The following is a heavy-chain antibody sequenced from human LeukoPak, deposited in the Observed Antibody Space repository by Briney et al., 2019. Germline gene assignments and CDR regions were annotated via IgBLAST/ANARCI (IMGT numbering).Heavy chain of an antibody. V-gene: IGHV4-59*01. J-gene: IGHJ3*01. D-gene: IGHD1-1*01. Sequence: SETLSHTCTVSGGSTNSYYWGWIRQPPGKGLEWIGEIYNSGTTKCTPSLKSRVTISVEASKNLFSLKRSSVTVADTAVYYCARARTGETPYDASVVCGRGTMVTVSS. CDR3: ARARTGETPYDASVV. CDR2: IYNSGTT. CDR1: GGSTNSYY.